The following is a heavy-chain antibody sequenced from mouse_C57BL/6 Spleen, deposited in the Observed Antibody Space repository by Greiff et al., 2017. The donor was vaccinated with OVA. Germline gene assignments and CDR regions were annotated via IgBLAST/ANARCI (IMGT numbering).Heavy chain of an antibody. CDR3: ARRGVTTRGPYYFDY. Sequence: QVQLQQSGPELVKPGASVKISCKASGYAFSSSWMNWVKQRPGKGLEWIGRIYPGDGDTNYNGKFKGKATLTADKSSSTAYMQLSSLTSEDSAVYFCARRGVTTRGPYYFDYWGQGTTLTVSS. CDR2: IYPGDGDT. J-gene: IGHJ2*01. D-gene: IGHD2-2*01. V-gene: IGHV1-82*01. CDR1: GYAFSSSW.